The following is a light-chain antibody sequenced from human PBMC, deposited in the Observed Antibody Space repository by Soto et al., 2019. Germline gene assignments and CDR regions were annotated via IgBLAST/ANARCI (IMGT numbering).Light chain of an antibody. V-gene: IGKV1-39*01. CDR1: QSISSY. CDR3: QQYNNWPLT. J-gene: IGKJ5*01. Sequence: DIQMTQSPSSLSASVGDRVTITCRASQSISSYLNWYQQKPGKAPKLLIYAASSLQSGVPSRFSGSGSGTEFTLTISSLQSEDFALYYCQQYNNWPLTFGQGTRLEIK. CDR2: AAS.